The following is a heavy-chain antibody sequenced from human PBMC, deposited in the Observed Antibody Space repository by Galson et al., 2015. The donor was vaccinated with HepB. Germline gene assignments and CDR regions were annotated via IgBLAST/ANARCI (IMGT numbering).Heavy chain of an antibody. Sequence: SLRLSCAASGFTFSSYWMSWVRQAPGKGLEWVANIKQDGSEKYYVDSVKGRFTISRDNAKNSLYLQMNSLRAEDTAVYYCARVQGLWFGDQPDGPFDYWGQGTLVTVSS. V-gene: IGHV3-7*01. D-gene: IGHD3-10*01. J-gene: IGHJ4*02. CDR3: ARVQGLWFGDQPDGPFDY. CDR2: IKQDGSEK. CDR1: GFTFSSYW.